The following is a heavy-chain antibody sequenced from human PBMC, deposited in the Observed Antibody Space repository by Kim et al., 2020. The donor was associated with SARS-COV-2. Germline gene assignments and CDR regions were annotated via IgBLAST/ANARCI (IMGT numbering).Heavy chain of an antibody. J-gene: IGHJ3*02. Sequence: GGSLRLSCAASGFTFSSYGMHWVRQAPGKGLEWVAVISYDGSNKYYADSVKGRFTISRDNSKNTLYLQMNSLRAEDTAVYYCAKDRQPSSGWAFDIWGQGTMVTVSS. CDR3: AKDRQPSSGWAFDI. CDR2: ISYDGSNK. D-gene: IGHD6-19*01. V-gene: IGHV3-30*18. CDR1: GFTFSSYG.